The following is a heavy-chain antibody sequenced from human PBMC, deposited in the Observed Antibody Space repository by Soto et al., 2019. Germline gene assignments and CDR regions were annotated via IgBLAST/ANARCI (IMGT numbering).Heavy chain of an antibody. V-gene: IGHV1-18*01. D-gene: IGHD6-13*01. CDR3: ARRSWSGHIAAAGTLDY. CDR2: ISAYNGNT. J-gene: IGHJ4*02. Sequence: PSVKVSCKASGYTFTSYGISWVRQAPGQGLEWMGWISAYNGNTNYAQKLQGRVTMTTDTSTSTAYMELRSLRSDDTAVYYCARRSWSGHIAAAGTLDYWGQGTLVTVSS. CDR1: GYTFTSYG.